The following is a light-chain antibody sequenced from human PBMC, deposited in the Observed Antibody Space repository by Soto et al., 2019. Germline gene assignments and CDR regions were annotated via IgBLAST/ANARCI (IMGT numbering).Light chain of an antibody. CDR1: QSVGRN. V-gene: IGKV3-15*01. Sequence: EIVMTQSPVALSVSPGESAALSCRASQSVGRNFAWYQQRPGQAPRVLIYGTSTRATGVPARFSGSGSGTDFTLTISSLQSEDFAVYYCQQYGSSPLGTFGQGTKVEIK. J-gene: IGKJ1*01. CDR3: QQYGSSPLGT. CDR2: GTS.